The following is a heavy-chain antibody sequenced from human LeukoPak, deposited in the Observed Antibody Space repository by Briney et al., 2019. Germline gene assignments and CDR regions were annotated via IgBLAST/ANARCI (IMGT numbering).Heavy chain of an antibody. CDR3: ARGDGYCSSTSCYVNYYYGMDV. CDR1: GYTFTSYY. CDR2: INPSGGST. Sequence: ASVKVSCKASGYTFTSYYMHWVRQAPGLGLEWLGIINPSGGSTSYAQKFQGRVTMTRDTSTSTVYMELSSLRPEDTAVYYCARGDGYCSSTSCYVNYYYGMDVWGQGTTVTVSS. J-gene: IGHJ6*02. D-gene: IGHD2-2*03. V-gene: IGHV1-46*01.